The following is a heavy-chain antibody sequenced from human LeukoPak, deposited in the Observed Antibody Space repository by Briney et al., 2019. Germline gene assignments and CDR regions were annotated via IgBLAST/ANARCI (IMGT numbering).Heavy chain of an antibody. CDR1: GDSFSSVTDY. J-gene: IGHJ6*03. V-gene: IGHV4-30-4*08. D-gene: IGHD2-2*01. CDR2: IYYSGST. Sequence: PSETLSLTCTVSGDSFSSVTDYWAWIRQPPGKGLEWIGYIYYSGSTYYNPSLKSRVTISVDTSKNQFSLKLSSVTAADTAVYYCARGVVPAAGRYYYYMDVWGKGTTVTVSS. CDR3: ARGVVPAAGRYYYYMDV.